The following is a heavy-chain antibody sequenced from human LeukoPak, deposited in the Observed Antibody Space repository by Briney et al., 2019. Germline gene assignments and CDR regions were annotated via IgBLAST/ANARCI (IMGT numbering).Heavy chain of an antibody. Sequence: GGSLRLSCAASGFTFDDYVMSWVRQAPGKGLEWVSGINWNGGSTGYADSVKGRFTISRDNAKNSLYLQMNSLRAEDTALYHCARDGVGATMSGDYWGQGTLVTVSS. CDR1: GFTFDDYV. D-gene: IGHD1-26*01. J-gene: IGHJ4*02. CDR3: ARDGVGATMSGDY. CDR2: INWNGGST. V-gene: IGHV3-20*01.